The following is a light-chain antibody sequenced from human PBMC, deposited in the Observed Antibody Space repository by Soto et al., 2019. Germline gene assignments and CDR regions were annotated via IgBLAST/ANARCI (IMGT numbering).Light chain of an antibody. V-gene: IGLV2-14*01. CDR2: DVS. CDR1: SSDVGGYNY. Sequence: QSALTQHASVSGSPGQSITISCTGTSSDVGGYNYVSWYQQHPGKAPKLMIYDVSNRPSVVSHRFSGSKSDNTASLAISGLQAEDEADYYCSSYTSTSAVVFGGGTQLTVL. CDR3: SSYTSTSAVV. J-gene: IGLJ2*01.